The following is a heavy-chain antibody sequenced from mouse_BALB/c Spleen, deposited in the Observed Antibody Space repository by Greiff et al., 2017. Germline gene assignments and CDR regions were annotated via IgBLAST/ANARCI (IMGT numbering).Heavy chain of an antibody. J-gene: IGHJ4*01. CDR1: GFSLTSYG. Sequence: VHLVESGPGLVQPSQSLSITCTVSGFSLTSYGVHWVRQSPGKGLEWLGVIWSGGSTDYNAAFISRLSISKDNSKSQVFFKMNSLQANDTAIYYCAYYRYGYAMDYWGQGTSVTVSS. CDR3: AYYRYGYAMDY. CDR2: IWSGGST. V-gene: IGHV2-2*02. D-gene: IGHD2-14*01.